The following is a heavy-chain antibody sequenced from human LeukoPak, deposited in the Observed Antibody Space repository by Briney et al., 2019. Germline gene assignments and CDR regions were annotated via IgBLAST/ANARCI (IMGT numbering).Heavy chain of an antibody. CDR1: GFTFSSYA. CDR2: ISGSGGST. CDR3: AKAIKYCSGGSCYSDY. V-gene: IGHV3-23*01. D-gene: IGHD2-15*01. J-gene: IGHJ4*01. Sequence: GGSLRLSCAASGFTFSSYAMSWVRQAPGKGLEWASAISGSGGSTYYADSVKGRFTISRDNSKNTLYLQMNSLRAEDTAAYYCAKAIKYCSGGSCYSDYWGQEPWSPSPQ.